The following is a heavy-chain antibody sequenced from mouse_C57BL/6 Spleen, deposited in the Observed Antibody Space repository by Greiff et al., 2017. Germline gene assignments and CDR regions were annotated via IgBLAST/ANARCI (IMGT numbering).Heavy chain of an antibody. CDR2: ISYSGST. D-gene: IGHD1-1*01. Sequence: EVQLVESGPGMVKPSQSLSLTCTVTGYSITSGYDWHWIRHFPGNKLEWMGYISYSGSTNYNPSLKSRISITHDTSKNHFFLKLNSVTTEDTATYYCARAYYGSSPHFDYWGQGTTLTVSS. CDR1: GYSITSGYD. J-gene: IGHJ2*01. CDR3: ARAYYGSSPHFDY. V-gene: IGHV3-1*01.